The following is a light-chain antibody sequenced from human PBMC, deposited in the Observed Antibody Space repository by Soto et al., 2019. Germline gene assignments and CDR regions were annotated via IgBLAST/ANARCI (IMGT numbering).Light chain of an antibody. CDR3: SSYTSISTV. J-gene: IGLJ2*01. Sequence: HSALTQPASVSGSPGQSITISCTGTSSDVGGYNYVSWYQQHPGKAPKLMIYEVSNRPSGVSNRFSGSKSGNTASLTISGLQAEDEADYYCSSYTSISTVFGGGTKLTVL. CDR2: EVS. V-gene: IGLV2-14*01. CDR1: SSDVGGYNY.